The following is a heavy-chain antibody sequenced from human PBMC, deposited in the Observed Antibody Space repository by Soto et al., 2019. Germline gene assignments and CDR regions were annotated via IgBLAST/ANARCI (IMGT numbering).Heavy chain of an antibody. V-gene: IGHV4-59*01. CDR3: ARRYRGIFDY. Sequence: SETLSLTCTVSGGSISSYYWSWIRQPPGKGLEWIGYIYYSGSTNYNPSLKSRVTISVDTSKNQFSLKLSSVTAADTAVYYCARRYRGIFDYRGQGSSVIVSS. CDR2: IYYSGST. CDR1: GGSISSYY. J-gene: IGHJ4*02. D-gene: IGHD3-16*02.